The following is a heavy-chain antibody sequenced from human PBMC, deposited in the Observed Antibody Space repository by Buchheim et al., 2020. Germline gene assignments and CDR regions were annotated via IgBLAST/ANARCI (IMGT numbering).Heavy chain of an antibody. CDR1: GFSFRNYA. Sequence: QVQLVESGGGVVQPGGSLRLSCAASGFSFRNYAMHWVRQIPDKGLEWVAVISNDGQNKLYADSVKGRFTISRDISNNTLFLQMNSLRPEDTAAYYCARARVPPGYFDYWGQGTL. J-gene: IGHJ4*02. CDR3: ARARVPPGYFDY. CDR2: ISNDGQNK. D-gene: IGHD6-13*01. V-gene: IGHV3-30*04.